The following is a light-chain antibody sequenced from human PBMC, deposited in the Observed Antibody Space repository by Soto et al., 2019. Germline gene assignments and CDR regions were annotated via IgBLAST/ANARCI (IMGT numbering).Light chain of an antibody. CDR2: AAS. V-gene: IGKV1-39*01. CDR1: QSIRSS. CDR3: QQSYSTPFT. Sequence: DMQMAQSPSSLSASVGDRFTITCLTSQSIRSSLNWYQQKPGKAPNLLIYAASRLQSGVPSRFSGSGSGTDFTLTISSLQPADFATYYCQQSYSTPFTFGPGTKVDIK. J-gene: IGKJ3*01.